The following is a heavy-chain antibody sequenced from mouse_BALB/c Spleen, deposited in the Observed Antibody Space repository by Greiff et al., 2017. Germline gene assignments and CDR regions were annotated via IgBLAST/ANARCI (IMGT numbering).Heavy chain of an antibody. J-gene: IGHJ4*01. V-gene: IGHV1S81*02. Sequence: QVQLKQSGAELVKPGASVKLSCKASGYTFTSYYMYWVKQRPGQGLEWIGEINPGNGGTNFNEKFKSKATLTVDKSSSTAYMQLSSLTSEDSAVYYCTRDRAYYPYGYAMDYWGQGTSVTVSS. CDR3: TRDRAYYPYGYAMDY. D-gene: IGHD2-14*01. CDR1: GYTFTSYY. CDR2: INPGNGGT.